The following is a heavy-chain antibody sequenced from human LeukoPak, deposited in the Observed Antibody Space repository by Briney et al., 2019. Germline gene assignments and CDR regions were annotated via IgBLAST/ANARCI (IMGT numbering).Heavy chain of an antibody. J-gene: IGHJ4*02. Sequence: GGSLRLSCAASGFTFSSYAMSWVRQAPGKGLEWVSAISGSAASTYYADSVRGRFTISRDNSKNTLYLQMNSLRADDTAIYYCARGLDTVDISTGLDSWGQGTLVTVSS. CDR2: ISGSAAST. V-gene: IGHV3-23*01. D-gene: IGHD3-9*01. CDR3: ARGLDTVDISTGLDS. CDR1: GFTFSSYA.